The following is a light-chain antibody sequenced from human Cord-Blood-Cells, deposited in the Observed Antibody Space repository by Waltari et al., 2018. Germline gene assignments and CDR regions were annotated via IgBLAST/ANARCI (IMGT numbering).Light chain of an antibody. CDR3: QQYYSTPTWT. Sequence: DIVMTQSPDYLAVSLGERATINCKSSQSVLYSSNNKNYLAWYQQKPGQPPKLLIYWASTRESGVPDRFSSSGSGTDFTLTISSLQAEDVAVYYCQQYYSTPTWTFGQGTKVEIK. V-gene: IGKV4-1*01. CDR2: WAS. CDR1: QSVLYSSNNKNY. J-gene: IGKJ1*01.